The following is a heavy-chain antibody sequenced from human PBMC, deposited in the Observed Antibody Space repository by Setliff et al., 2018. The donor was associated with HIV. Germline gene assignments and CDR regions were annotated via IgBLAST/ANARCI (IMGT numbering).Heavy chain of an antibody. V-gene: IGHV3-33*08. CDR1: GFTFSAYA. CDR2: IWRDGSNK. D-gene: IGHD2-8*01. Sequence: PGGSLRLSCAASGFTFSAYAMYWVRQAPGKGLEWVALIWRDGSNKYYADSVKGRFTISRDNSNDTLFLQMNSLRAEDTAVYYCARTEEWWRPFDYWGQGTLVTVSS. CDR3: ARTEEWWRPFDY. J-gene: IGHJ4*02.